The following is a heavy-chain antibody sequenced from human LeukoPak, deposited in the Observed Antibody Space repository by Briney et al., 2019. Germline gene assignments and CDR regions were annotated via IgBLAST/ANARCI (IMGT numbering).Heavy chain of an antibody. D-gene: IGHD4-17*01. CDR1: GFTFSSYS. Sequence: GGSLRLSCAASGFTFSSYSMNWVRQAPGKGLEWVSSISSSSSYIYYADSVKGRFTISRDNAKNSLYLQMNSLRAEDTAVYYCARDSGVLDYGRLDYWGQGALVTVSS. J-gene: IGHJ4*02. CDR2: ISSSSSYI. CDR3: ARDSGVLDYGRLDY. V-gene: IGHV3-21*01.